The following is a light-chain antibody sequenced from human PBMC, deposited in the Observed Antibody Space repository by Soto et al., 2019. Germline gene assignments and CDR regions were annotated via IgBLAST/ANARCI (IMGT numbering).Light chain of an antibody. J-gene: IGLJ2*01. V-gene: IGLV2-14*01. CDR2: DVS. CDR3: SSYTSSSTLVV. CDR1: SSDVGGYNY. Sequence: QSALTQPASASGSPGQSITISCTGTSSDVGGYNYVYWYQQHPGKAPKLMIYDVSNRPSGVSNRFSGSKSGNTASLTISGLQAEDEADYYCSSYTSSSTLVVFGGGTKVTVL.